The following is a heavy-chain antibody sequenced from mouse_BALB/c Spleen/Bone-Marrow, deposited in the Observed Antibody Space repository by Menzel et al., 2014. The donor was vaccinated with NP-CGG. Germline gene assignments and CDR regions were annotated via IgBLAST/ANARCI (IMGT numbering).Heavy chain of an antibody. D-gene: IGHD2-10*02. Sequence: EVMLVESGGGLVQPGGSRKLSCAASGFTFSSFGMHWVRQAPEKGLEWVAYISSGSSTIYYADTVKGRFTISRDNPKNILFLQMTSLRSEDTAMYYYAREYGNCWFAYWGQGTLVTVSA. CDR1: GFTFSSFG. V-gene: IGHV5-17*02. CDR3: AREYGNCWFAY. J-gene: IGHJ3*01. CDR2: ISSGSSTI.